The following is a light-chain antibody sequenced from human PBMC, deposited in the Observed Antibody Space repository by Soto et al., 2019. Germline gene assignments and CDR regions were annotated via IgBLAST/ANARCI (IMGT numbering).Light chain of an antibody. Sequence: DIQMTQSPSTLSASVGDRVSITCRASQSISVWLAWYQQKPGKAPKLLIYDASSLESGVPSRFSGSGSGTELTLTISSLQPDDFATYYCQQYNSYPYTFGQGTKLEIK. CDR3: QQYNSYPYT. V-gene: IGKV1-5*01. J-gene: IGKJ2*01. CDR1: QSISVW. CDR2: DAS.